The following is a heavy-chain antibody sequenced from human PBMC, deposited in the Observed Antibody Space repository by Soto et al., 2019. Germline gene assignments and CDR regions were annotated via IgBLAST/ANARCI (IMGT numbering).Heavy chain of an antibody. CDR2: ISFDGSET. CDR1: GFNFNNYG. CDR3: AKNVQCQWLFDAFDI. J-gene: IGHJ3*02. V-gene: IGHV3-30*18. D-gene: IGHD6-19*01. Sequence: QVQLVESGGGVAQPGRSLRLSCEASGFNFNNYGMHWVRQAPGKGLEWVTLISFDGSETYYADSVKGRFTISRDNSKNTVYLHVNSLRAEDTAVYYCAKNVQCQWLFDAFDIWGQGTVVTVSS.